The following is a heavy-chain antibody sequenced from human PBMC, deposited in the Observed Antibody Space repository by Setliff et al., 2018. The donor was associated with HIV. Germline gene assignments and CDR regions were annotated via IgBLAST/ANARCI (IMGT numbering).Heavy chain of an antibody. CDR1: GGSISRGSYY. CDR3: ARHDCGGDCFINWFDP. D-gene: IGHD2-21*02. Sequence: PSETLSLTCTVSGGSISRGSYYWSWIRQPAGKGLEWIGRIFYTGTTYYNPSLKSRVTLSLDTSKNQFSLELTSVTAADTAVYYCARHDCGGDCFINWFDPWGQGTLVTVSS. J-gene: IGHJ5*02. V-gene: IGHV4-61*02. CDR2: IFYTGTT.